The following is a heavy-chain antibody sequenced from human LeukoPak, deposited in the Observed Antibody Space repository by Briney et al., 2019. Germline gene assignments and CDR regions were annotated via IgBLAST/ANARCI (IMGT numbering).Heavy chain of an antibody. V-gene: IGHV4-34*01. Sequence: SETLSLTCAVYGGSFSGYYWSWIRQPPGKGLEWIGEINHSGSTNYNPSLKSRVTISVDTSKNQFSLKLSSVTAADTAVYYCARIDEDIVVVPAAMRKNYYRGMDAWGQGTTVTVSS. CDR2: INHSGST. CDR3: ARIDEDIVVVPAAMRKNYYRGMDA. J-gene: IGHJ6*02. D-gene: IGHD2-2*01. CDR1: GGSFSGYY.